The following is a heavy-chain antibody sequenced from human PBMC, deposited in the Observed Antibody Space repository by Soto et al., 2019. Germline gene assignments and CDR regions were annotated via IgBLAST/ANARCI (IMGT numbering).Heavy chain of an antibody. J-gene: IGHJ6*03. CDR3: GRSRGVYYYYMDV. CDR1: GDSISSGNYY. Sequence: QVQLQESGPGLVRHSQTLSLTCTVSGDSISSGNYYWSWIRQHPGKGLEWIGYIHYGGSTYNNPSLKSRVIISEDASKNQFSLKLTSVTAAATAVYYCGRSRGVYYYYMDVWGKGTTVTVSS. D-gene: IGHD1-26*01. V-gene: IGHV4-31*03. CDR2: IHYGGST.